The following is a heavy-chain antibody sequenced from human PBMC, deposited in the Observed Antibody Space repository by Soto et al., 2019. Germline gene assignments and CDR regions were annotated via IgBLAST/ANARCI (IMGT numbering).Heavy chain of an antibody. D-gene: IGHD6-13*01. Sequence: QVQLVQSGAEVKKPGASVKVSCKASGYTFTGYYMHWVRQAPGQGLEWMGWINPNSGGTNYAQKFQGWVTMTRDTSISTAYMELSRLRSDDTAVYYCARELEQQLVRPYYYYYGMDVWGQGTTVTVSS. CDR1: GYTFTGYY. CDR2: INPNSGGT. J-gene: IGHJ6*02. CDR3: ARELEQQLVRPYYYYYGMDV. V-gene: IGHV1-2*04.